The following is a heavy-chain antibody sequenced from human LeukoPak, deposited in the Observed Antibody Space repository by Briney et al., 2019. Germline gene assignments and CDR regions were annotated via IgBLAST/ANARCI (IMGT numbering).Heavy chain of an antibody. CDR3: ARDGQTWFGELYWFDP. D-gene: IGHD3-10*01. J-gene: IGHJ5*02. V-gene: IGHV4-4*07. CDR1: GGSISSYY. Sequence: SETLSLTCTVSGGSISSYYWSWIRQPAGKGLEWIGRIYTSGSTNYNPSLKSRVTMSVDTSKNQFSLKLSSVTAADTAVYYCARDGQTWFGELYWFDPWGQGTLVTVSS. CDR2: IYTSGST.